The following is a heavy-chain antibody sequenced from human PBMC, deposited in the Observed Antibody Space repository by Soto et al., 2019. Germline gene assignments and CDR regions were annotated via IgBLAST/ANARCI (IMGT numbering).Heavy chain of an antibody. CDR2: IYYSGST. CDR1: GGSISNTNYY. D-gene: IGHD6-19*01. V-gene: IGHV4-39*01. CDR3: ARPEGAVARTGWFDP. J-gene: IGHJ5*02. Sequence: QLQLQESGPGLVKPSETLSLTCTVSGGSISNTNYYWGWIRQPPGKGLEWIGSIYYSGSTYYSPSLKSRVTISVDTSKNQFSLKLSSVTAADTAVYYCARPEGAVARTGWFDPWGQGTLVTVSS.